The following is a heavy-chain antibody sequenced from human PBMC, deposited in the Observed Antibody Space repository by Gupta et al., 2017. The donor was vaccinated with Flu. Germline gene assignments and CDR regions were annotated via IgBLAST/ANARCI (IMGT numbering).Heavy chain of an antibody. D-gene: IGHD3-22*01. CDR3: AKDRLRRSSGYGMDV. CDR1: PSIFPNYG. V-gene: IGHV3-30*18. CDR2: ISYDGVNK. Sequence: QVQVVESGGGVVQSGGSLRLSCAVSPSIFPNYGFYWVRQAPGKGLEWVSVISYDGVNKNYVDSVKGRFTVFRDSSKNIVYMQMNNLKTEDTAVYYCAKDRLRRSSGYGMDVWGQGTTVAVSS. J-gene: IGHJ6*02.